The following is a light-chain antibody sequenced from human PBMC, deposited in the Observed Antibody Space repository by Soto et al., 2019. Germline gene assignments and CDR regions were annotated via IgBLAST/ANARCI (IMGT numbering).Light chain of an antibody. V-gene: IGKV3-20*01. J-gene: IGKJ1*01. CDR3: QQYGSSPVT. CDR1: QSVSSSY. CDR2: GAS. Sequence: EIVLTQSPGTLSLSPGGRATLSCRASQSVSSSYLAWYQQKPGQAPRLLIYGASSRATGILDRFSGSGSGTDFTLTISRLEPEDFAVYYCQQYGSSPVTFGQGTKVEIK.